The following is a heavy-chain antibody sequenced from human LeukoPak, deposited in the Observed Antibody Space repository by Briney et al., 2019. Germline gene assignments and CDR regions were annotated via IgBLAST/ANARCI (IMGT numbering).Heavy chain of an antibody. D-gene: IGHD2-21*02. CDR2: IHSDGSST. CDR1: GFTFSSTW. CDR3: AKVLGVTAIRGFDY. V-gene: IGHV3-74*01. J-gene: IGHJ4*02. Sequence: PGGSLRLSCAASGFTFSSTWMHWFRQAPGKGPVWVSRIHSDGSSTIYADSVKGRFTISRDNSKNTLYLQMNSLRAEDTAVYYCAKVLGVTAIRGFDYWGQGTLVTVSS.